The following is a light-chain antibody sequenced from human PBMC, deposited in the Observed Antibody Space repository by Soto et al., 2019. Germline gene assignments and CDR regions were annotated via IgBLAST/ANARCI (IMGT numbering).Light chain of an antibody. Sequence: EIVLTQSPGTLSLSPGERATLSCRASQSVSSSYLAWYQQKPGQAPRLLIYGASSRATGIPDRFSGSGSGTDCTLTISRLEPEDFAVYYCEQYGSSPQTFGQGTKVDIK. J-gene: IGKJ1*01. CDR3: EQYGSSPQT. V-gene: IGKV3-20*01. CDR1: QSVSSSY. CDR2: GAS.